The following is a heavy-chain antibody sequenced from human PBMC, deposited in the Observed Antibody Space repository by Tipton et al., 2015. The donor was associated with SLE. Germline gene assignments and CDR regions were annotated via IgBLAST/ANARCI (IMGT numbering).Heavy chain of an antibody. V-gene: IGHV3-11*04. D-gene: IGHD1-26*01. J-gene: IGHJ4*02. CDR3: AREVGRVDY. CDR1: GFTVSSNY. Sequence: SLRLSCAASGFTVSSNYMSWVRQAPGKGLEWVSAISASGGTTYYADSVKGRFTISRDNAKNSLYLQMNSLRAEDTAVYYCAREVGRVDYWGQGTLVTVSS. CDR2: ISASGGTT.